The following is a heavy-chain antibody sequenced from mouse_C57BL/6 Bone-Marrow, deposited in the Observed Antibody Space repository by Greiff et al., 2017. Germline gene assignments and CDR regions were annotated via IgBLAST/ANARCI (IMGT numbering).Heavy chain of an antibody. CDR1: GYTFTSYG. J-gene: IGHJ3*01. V-gene: IGHV1-81*01. CDR2: IYPRSGNT. CDR3: ARSPWEEFAY. D-gene: IGHD4-1*01. Sequence: VQLQHSGAELARPGASVKLSCKASGYTFTSYGISWVKQRTGQGLEWIGEIYPRSGNTYYNEKFKGKATLTADKSSSTAYMELRSLTSEDSAVYFCARSPWEEFAYWGQGTLVTVSA.